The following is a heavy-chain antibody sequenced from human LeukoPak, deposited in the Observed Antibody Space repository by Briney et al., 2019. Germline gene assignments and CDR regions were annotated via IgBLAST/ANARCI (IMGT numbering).Heavy chain of an antibody. Sequence: SQTLSLTCTVSGGSISSGDSYWSWIRQPPGKGLEWIGYIYYSGSTYYNPSLKSRVTISVDTSKNQFSLKLSSVTAADTAVYYCARVGYSSSWYRDYWGQGTLVTVSS. J-gene: IGHJ4*02. CDR2: IYYSGST. V-gene: IGHV4-30-4*01. CDR1: GGSISSGDSY. D-gene: IGHD6-13*01. CDR3: ARVGYSSSWYRDY.